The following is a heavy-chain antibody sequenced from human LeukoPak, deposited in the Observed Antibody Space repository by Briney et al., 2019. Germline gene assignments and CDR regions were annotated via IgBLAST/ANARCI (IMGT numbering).Heavy chain of an antibody. CDR3: AKSGIVGATTD. CDR2: IYYSGST. J-gene: IGHJ4*02. V-gene: IGHV4-31*03. D-gene: IGHD1-26*01. CDR1: GGSISSGGYY. Sequence: SQTLSLTCTVSGGSISSGGYYWSWIRQHPGKGLEWIGCIYYSGSTCYNPSLKSRVTISVDTSKNQFSLKLSSVTAADTAVYYCAKSGIVGATTDWGQGTLVTVSS.